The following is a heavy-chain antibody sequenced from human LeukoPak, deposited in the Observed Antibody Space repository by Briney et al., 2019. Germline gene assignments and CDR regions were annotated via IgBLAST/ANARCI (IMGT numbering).Heavy chain of an antibody. Sequence: SQTLSLTCAISGDIVSSNSAAWHWIRQSPSRGLEWLGRTYYRSKWYNDYAASVKSRITINPDTSKNQFSLQLNSVTPEDTAVYYCARERIAAAGTIDYWGQGTLVTVSS. J-gene: IGHJ4*02. CDR3: ARERIAAAGTIDY. CDR2: TYYRSKWYN. D-gene: IGHD6-13*01. V-gene: IGHV6-1*01. CDR1: GDIVSSNSAA.